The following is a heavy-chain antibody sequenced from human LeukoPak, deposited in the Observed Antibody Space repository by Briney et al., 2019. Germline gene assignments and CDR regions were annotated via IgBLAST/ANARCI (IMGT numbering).Heavy chain of an antibody. CDR3: AKDTIAADNWFDP. CDR2: IWYDGSNK. D-gene: IGHD6-13*01. Sequence: PGGSLRLSCAASGFTFSSYGMHWVRQAPGKGLEWVAFIWYDGSNKYYADSVKGRFTISRDNSKNTLYLQMNSLRAEDTAVYYRAKDTIAADNWFDPWGQGTLVTVSS. CDR1: GFTFSSYG. J-gene: IGHJ5*02. V-gene: IGHV3-30*02.